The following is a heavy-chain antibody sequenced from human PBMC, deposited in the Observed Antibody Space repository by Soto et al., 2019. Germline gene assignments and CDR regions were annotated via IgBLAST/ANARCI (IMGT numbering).Heavy chain of an antibody. V-gene: IGHV4-31*03. CDR2: IYYSGST. CDR1: GASMSSGGYY. CDR3: ARDRHNNFFDP. J-gene: IGHJ5*02. Sequence: QVQLQESGPGLVKPSQTLSLTCTVSGASMSSGGYYWTWIRQSPGKGLEWIGYIYYSGSTYYNPSLGSRVAISVDTSRSQFSLPLHSVTAADTAIYYCARDRHNNFFDPWGQGTLVTVSS. D-gene: IGHD6-6*01.